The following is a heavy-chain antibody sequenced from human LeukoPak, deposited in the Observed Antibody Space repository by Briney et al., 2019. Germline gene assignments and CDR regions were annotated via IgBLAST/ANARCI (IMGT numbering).Heavy chain of an antibody. D-gene: IGHD5-18*01. CDR3: AKGSYGYVRFDY. V-gene: IGHV3-21*04. J-gene: IGHJ4*02. CDR2: ISSSSSYI. CDR1: GFTFFTYT. Sequence: PGGSLRLSCAASGFTFFTYTINWVRQAPGKGLEWVSSISSSSSYIHYADSVKGRFTISRDNAKNSLYLHMNSLRAEDTAVYYCAKGSYGYVRFDYWGQGTLVTVSS.